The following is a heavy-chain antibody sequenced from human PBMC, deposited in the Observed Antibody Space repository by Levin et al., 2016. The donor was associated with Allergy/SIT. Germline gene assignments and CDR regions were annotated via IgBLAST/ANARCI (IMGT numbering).Heavy chain of an antibody. J-gene: IGHJ4*02. CDR2: IYWDDDK. Sequence: WIRQPPGKALEWLALIYWDDDKRYSPSLKSRLTITKDTSKNQVVLTMTNMDPVDTATYYCAHSPQRELQSDYWGQGTLVTVSS. V-gene: IGHV2-5*02. CDR3: AHSPQRELQSDY. D-gene: IGHD1-26*01.